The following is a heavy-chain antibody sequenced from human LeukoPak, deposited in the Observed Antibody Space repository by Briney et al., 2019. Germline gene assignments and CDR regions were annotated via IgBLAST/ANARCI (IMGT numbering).Heavy chain of an antibody. D-gene: IGHD1-26*01. CDR3: ARDRGGSYSAIDY. CDR2: ISGSGGST. CDR1: GFTFSSYA. J-gene: IGHJ4*02. Sequence: GGSLRLSCAASGFTFSSYAMSWVRQTPGKGLEWVSAISGSGGSTYYADSVKGRFTISRDNSKNTLYLQMNSLRAEDTAVYYCARDRGGSYSAIDYWGQGTLVTVSS. V-gene: IGHV3-23*01.